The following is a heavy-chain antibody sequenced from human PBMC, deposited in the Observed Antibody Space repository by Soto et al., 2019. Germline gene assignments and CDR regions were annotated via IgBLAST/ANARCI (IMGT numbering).Heavy chain of an antibody. V-gene: IGHV4-30-4*01. Sequence: PSETLSLTCTVSGGSISSGDYYWSWIRQPPGKGLEWIGYIYYSGSTYYNPSLKSRVTISVDTSKNQFSLKLSSVTAADTAVYYCARDHYVYEILTGYGHYYGVDGWGQGTTVTVSS. CDR3: ARDHYVYEILTGYGHYYGVDG. D-gene: IGHD3-9*01. CDR1: GGSISSGDYY. J-gene: IGHJ6*02. CDR2: IYYSGST.